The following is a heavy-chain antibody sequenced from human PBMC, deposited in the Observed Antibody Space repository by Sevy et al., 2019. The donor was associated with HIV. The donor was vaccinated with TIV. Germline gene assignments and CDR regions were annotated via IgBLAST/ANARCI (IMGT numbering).Heavy chain of an antibody. CDR1: GFTFSDYY. CDR2: ISSSSSYT. V-gene: IGHV3-11*06. D-gene: IGHD3-10*01. CDR3: ARDLREYYYGSGSSEFDP. J-gene: IGHJ5*02. Sequence: GGSLRLSCAASGFTFSDYYMSWIRQAPGKGLEWVSYISSSSSYTNYADSVKGRFTISRDNAKNSLYLQMNSLRAEDTAVYDCARDLREYYYGSGSSEFDPWGQGTLVTVSS.